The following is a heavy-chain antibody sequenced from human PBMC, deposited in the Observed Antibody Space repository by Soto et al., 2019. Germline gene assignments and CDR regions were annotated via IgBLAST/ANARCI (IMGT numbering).Heavy chain of an antibody. D-gene: IGHD6-13*01. CDR2: ISSDGGKT. J-gene: IGHJ4*02. V-gene: IGHV3-30*15. CDR3: VRDRLAAETYYFDY. Sequence: GGSLRLSCVASGFTFSSYAMHWVRQSPGKGLEWVSLISSDGGKTLYAYSVKGRFTISRDNFRDTLYLEMSGLRPEDTALYYGVRDRLAAETYYFDYWGRGTQVTVSS. CDR1: GFTFSSYA.